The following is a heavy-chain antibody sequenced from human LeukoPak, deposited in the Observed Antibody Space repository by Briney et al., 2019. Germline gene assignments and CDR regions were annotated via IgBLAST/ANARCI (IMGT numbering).Heavy chain of an antibody. V-gene: IGHV3-48*02. CDR3: ARGLTWIQLWYDY. D-gene: IGHD5-18*01. CDR1: GFTFSSYS. Sequence: GGSLRLSCAASGFTFSSYSMNWVRQAPGEGLEWVSYISSSSSTIYYADSVKGRFTISRDNAKNSLYLQMNSLRDEDTAVYYCARGLTWIQLWYDYWGQGTLVTVSS. J-gene: IGHJ4*02. CDR2: ISSSSSTI.